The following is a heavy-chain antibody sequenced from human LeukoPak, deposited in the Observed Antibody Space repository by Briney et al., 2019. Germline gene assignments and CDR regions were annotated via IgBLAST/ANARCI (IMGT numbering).Heavy chain of an antibody. CDR3: ARPTFEGCSSTSCPYPEDWFDP. CDR1: GGTFSSYA. CDR2: IIPIFGTA. J-gene: IGHJ5*02. D-gene: IGHD2-2*01. Sequence: SVKVSCKASGGTFSSYAISWVRQAPGQGLEWMGGIIPIFGTANYAQKFQGRVTITADESTSTAYMELSSLRSEDTAVYYCARPTFEGCSSTSCPYPEDWFDPWGQGTLVTVST. V-gene: IGHV1-69*01.